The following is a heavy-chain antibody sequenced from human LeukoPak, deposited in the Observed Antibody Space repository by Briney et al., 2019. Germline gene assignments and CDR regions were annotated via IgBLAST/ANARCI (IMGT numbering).Heavy chain of an antibody. V-gene: IGHV3-30-3*01. D-gene: IGHD2-21*02. CDR1: GFTFSNYA. J-gene: IGHJ3*02. CDR3: AREGTARDAFDI. CDR2: ISSDGSDK. Sequence: PGGSLRLSCAASGFTFSNYAMHWVRQAPGKGLEWVAFISSDGSDKYYADSMKGRFIISRDNSTNTLYLQMTSLGGEDTSMYYCAREGTARDAFDIWGQGTMVTVSS.